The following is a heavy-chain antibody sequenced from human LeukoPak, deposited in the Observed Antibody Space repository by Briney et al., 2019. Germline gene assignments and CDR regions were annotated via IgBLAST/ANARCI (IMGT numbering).Heavy chain of an antibody. V-gene: IGHV1-2*02. Sequence: ASVKVSCKASGYTFTGYYMHWVRQAPGQGLEWMGWINTNSGGTNYAQKFQGRVTMTRDTSISTAYMELSRLRSDDTAVYYCARDVEIANRETRPIDYWGQGTLVTVSS. J-gene: IGHJ4*02. CDR1: GYTFTGYY. D-gene: IGHD5-12*01. CDR3: ARDVEIANRETRPIDY. CDR2: INTNSGGT.